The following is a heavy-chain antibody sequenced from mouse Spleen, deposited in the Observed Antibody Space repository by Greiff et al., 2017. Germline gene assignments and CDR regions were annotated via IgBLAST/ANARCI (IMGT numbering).Heavy chain of an antibody. CDR1: GYSFTGYY. CDR3: ARNDYDSWFAY. V-gene: IGHV1-42*01. CDR2: INPSTGGT. Sequence: EVKLMESGPELVKPGASVKISCKASGYSFTGYYMNWVKQSPEKSLEWIGEINPSTGGTTYNQKFKAKATLTVDKSSSTAYMQLKSLTSEDSAVYYCARNDYDSWFAYWGQGTLVTVSA. D-gene: IGHD2-4*01. J-gene: IGHJ3*01.